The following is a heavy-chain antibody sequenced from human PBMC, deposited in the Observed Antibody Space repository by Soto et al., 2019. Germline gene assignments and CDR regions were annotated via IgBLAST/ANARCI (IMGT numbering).Heavy chain of an antibody. D-gene: IGHD2-8*01. CDR3: ATVGYCTNGVCYYYYGMDV. J-gene: IGHJ6*02. V-gene: IGHV1-24*01. CDR1: GYTLTELS. CDR2: FDPEDGET. Sequence: QVQLVQSGAEVKKPGASVKVSCKVSGYTLTELSMHWVRQAPGKGLEWMGGFDPEDGETIYAQKFQGRVTMTEDTSTDTDYMELSSLRSEDTAVYYCATVGYCTNGVCYYYYGMDVWGQGTTVTVT.